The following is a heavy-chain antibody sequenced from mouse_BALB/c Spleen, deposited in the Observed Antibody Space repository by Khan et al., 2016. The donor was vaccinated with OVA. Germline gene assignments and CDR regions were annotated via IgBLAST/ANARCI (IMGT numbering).Heavy chain of an antibody. Sequence: EVELVESGGDLVKPGGSLKLSCAASGFTFSSYSMSWVRQTPDKRLEWVASISSGGDYTYYPDSVKGRFTISRDNAKNTLYLQMSDLTPEDTAMYYCADHLTGSFAYWGQGTLVTVSA. CDR3: ADHLTGSFAY. CDR2: ISSGGDYT. CDR1: GFTFSSYS. J-gene: IGHJ3*01. V-gene: IGHV5-6*01. D-gene: IGHD4-1*01.